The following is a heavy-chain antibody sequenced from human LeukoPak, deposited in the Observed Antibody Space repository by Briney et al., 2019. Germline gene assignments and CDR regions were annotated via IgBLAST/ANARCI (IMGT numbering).Heavy chain of an antibody. CDR1: GYTFTSYY. J-gene: IGHJ4*02. Sequence: SVKVSCKASGYTFTSYYMHWVRQAPGQGLEWMGGIIPIFGTANYAQKFQGRVTITADESTSTAYMELSSLRSEDTAVYYCARDRMGRQDGYNFFVYFDYWGQGTLVTVSS. V-gene: IGHV1-69*13. CDR2: IIPIFGTA. CDR3: ARDRMGRQDGYNFFVYFDY. D-gene: IGHD5-24*01.